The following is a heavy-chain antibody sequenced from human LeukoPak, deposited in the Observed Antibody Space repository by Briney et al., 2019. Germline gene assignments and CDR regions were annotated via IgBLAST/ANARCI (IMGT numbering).Heavy chain of an antibody. V-gene: IGHV3-74*01. J-gene: IGHJ4*02. CDR3: ARGNKWSFDS. D-gene: IGHD2-15*01. CDR2: INSDGSAT. CDR1: GFTLSTYW. Sequence: GGYLRLSCVASGFTLSTYWMHWVRQAPGKGLVWVSRINSDGSATSYADSVMVRFTISRDSAKNTLYLQMNSLRPEDTAVYYCARGNKWSFDSWGQGALVTVSS.